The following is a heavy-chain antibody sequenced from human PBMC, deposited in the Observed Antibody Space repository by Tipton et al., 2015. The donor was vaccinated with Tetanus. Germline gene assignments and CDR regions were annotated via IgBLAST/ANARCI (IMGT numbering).Heavy chain of an antibody. V-gene: IGHV1-2*02. J-gene: IGHJ6*02. CDR2: IDPNSGGT. CDR1: GYTFTGYY. CDR3: ARERGDYICYSMDV. D-gene: IGHD2-21*01. Sequence: QLVQSGAEVKKPGASVKVSCKASGYTFTGYYIYWVRQDPGQGLEWMGWIDPNSGGTVYAQKFQGRVTMTRDKSISTAYMELRSLRSGDTAVYYCARERGDYICYSMDVWGPGTTVTVS.